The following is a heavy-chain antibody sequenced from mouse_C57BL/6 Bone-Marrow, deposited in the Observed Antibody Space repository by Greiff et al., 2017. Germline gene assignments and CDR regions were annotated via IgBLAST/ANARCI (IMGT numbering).Heavy chain of an antibody. CDR3: ARNDYSSYYFDY. CDR1: GYTFTSYW. J-gene: IGHJ2*01. D-gene: IGHD2-4*01. Sequence: QVQLKESGAELVKPGASVKMSCKASGYTFTSYWITWVKQRPGQGLEWIGDIYPGSGSTNYNEKFKSKATLTVDTSSSTAYMQLSSLTSEDSAVYYCARNDYSSYYFDYWGQGTTLTVSS. V-gene: IGHV1-55*01. CDR2: IYPGSGST.